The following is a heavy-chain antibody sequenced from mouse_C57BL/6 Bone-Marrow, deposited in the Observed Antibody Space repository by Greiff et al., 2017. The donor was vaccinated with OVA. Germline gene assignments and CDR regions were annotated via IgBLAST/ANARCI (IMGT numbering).Heavy chain of an antibody. Sequence: QVHVKQSGAELARPGASVKLSCKASGYTFTSYGISWVKQRTGQGLEWIGEIYPRSGNTYYNEKFKGKATLTADKSSSTAYMELRSLTSEYSAVYFCASLALYGGTYGDWFAYWGQGTLVTVSA. CDR2: IYPRSGNT. CDR3: ASLALYGGTYGDWFAY. CDR1: GYTFTSYG. V-gene: IGHV1-81*01. J-gene: IGHJ3*01. D-gene: IGHD1-1*02.